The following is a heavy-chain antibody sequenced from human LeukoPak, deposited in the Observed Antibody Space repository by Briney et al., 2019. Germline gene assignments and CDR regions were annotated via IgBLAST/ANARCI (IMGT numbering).Heavy chain of an antibody. CDR1: GFTFSNYA. CDR3: AKGLSTSYYSDFDY. D-gene: IGHD2-2*01. V-gene: IGHV3-23*01. J-gene: IGHJ4*02. CDR2: INGSGGNP. Sequence: PGGSLRLSCAASGFTFSNYAMTWVRQAPGKGLEWVSGINGSGGNPYYADSVKGRFTISRDNSKNTVYLQMNSLRADDTAVYYCAKGLSTSYYSDFDYWGQGTLVTVSS.